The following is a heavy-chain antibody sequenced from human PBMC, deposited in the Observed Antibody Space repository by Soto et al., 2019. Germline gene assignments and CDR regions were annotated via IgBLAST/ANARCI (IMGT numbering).Heavy chain of an antibody. D-gene: IGHD2-21*02. CDR3: ARDDATYCGGDCYRYFYYGMDV. V-gene: IGHV1-69*01. Sequence: QVQLVQSGAEVKQPGSSVKVSCKASGGTFSNHAISWVRQAPGQGLEWVGGIIPMFPTADYARRFQGRVTITADDSTTTVYMELSGLRSEDTAMYYCARDDATYCGGDCYRYFYYGMDVWGQGTTVTVSS. CDR1: GGTFSNHA. J-gene: IGHJ6*02. CDR2: IIPMFPTA.